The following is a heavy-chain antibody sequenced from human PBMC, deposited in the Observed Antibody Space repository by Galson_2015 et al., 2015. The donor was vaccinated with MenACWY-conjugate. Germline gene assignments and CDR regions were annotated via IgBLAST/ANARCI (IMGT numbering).Heavy chain of an antibody. CDR3: THSSSSWSA. Sequence: SLRLSCAVSGFTFSDARMTWVRQAPGKGLEWVGRIKSKADGETTDYAAPVKDRFIISRDDSKNTVYLQMNSLKIEDRGVYYCTHSSSSWSAWGQGTLVTVSS. J-gene: IGHJ4*02. V-gene: IGHV3-15*01. CDR1: GFTFSDAR. D-gene: IGHD6-6*01. CDR2: IKSKADGETT.